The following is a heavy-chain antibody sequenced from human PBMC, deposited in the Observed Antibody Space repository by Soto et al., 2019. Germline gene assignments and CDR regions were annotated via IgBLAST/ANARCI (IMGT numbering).Heavy chain of an antibody. CDR3: ARGSKYRVAFDI. D-gene: IGHD6-6*01. CDR2: INHSGST. V-gene: IGHV4-34*01. J-gene: IGHJ3*02. CDR1: GGSFSGYY. Sequence: SETLSLTCAVYGGSFSGYYWSWIRQPPGKGLEWIGEINHSGSTNYNPSLKSRVTISVDTSKDQFSLKLSSVTAADTAVYYCARGSKYRVAFDIWGQGTMVTVSS.